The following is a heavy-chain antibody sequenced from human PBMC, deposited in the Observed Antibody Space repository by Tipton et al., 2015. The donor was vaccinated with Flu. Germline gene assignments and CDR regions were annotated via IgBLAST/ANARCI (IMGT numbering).Heavy chain of an antibody. V-gene: IGHV4-61*09. J-gene: IGHJ4*02. D-gene: IGHD3-10*02. Sequence: TLSLTCIVSNDSITSGGYHWSWIRQPAGKGLEWIGHMSPSGTANYNPSLKSRVTMSLDTSENHFSLKLNSVTAADTAVYYCARHTGDSVRGVVDYWGQGTLVTVSS. CDR1: NDSITSGGYH. CDR2: MSPSGTA. CDR3: ARHTGDSVRGVVDY.